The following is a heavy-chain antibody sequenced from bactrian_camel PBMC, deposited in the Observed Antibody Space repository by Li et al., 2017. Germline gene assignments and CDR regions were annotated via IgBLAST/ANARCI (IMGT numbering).Heavy chain of an antibody. CDR2: INSGSSNT. Sequence: HAQLVESGGGSGQAGGSLRLSCAASGFTFSSYSLYWARQAPGKGLEWVSSINSGSSNTTYADSVKDRFTISRDNDKNTLYLQMNSLRPEDTAMYYCAADSRGMCLARYEYNYWGQGTQVTVS. CDR1: GFTFSSYS. J-gene: IGHJ4*01. V-gene: IGHV3S1*01. D-gene: IGHD2*01. CDR3: AADSRGMCLARYEYNY.